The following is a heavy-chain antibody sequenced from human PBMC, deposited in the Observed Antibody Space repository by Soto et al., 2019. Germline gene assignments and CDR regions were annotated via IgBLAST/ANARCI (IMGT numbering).Heavy chain of an antibody. CDR1: GGFISSSSYY. Sequence: PSDTLSLTCSVSGGFISSSSYYWGWIRQPPGKGLEWIGSIYYSGSTYYNPSLKTRVTISADTSKNRFSLKLNSVTASDTAVYYCASLDLYDISGIMGTDSWGQGALVTVSS. CDR2: IYYSGST. V-gene: IGHV4-39*01. CDR3: ASLDLYDISGIMGTDS. J-gene: IGHJ4*02. D-gene: IGHD3-22*01.